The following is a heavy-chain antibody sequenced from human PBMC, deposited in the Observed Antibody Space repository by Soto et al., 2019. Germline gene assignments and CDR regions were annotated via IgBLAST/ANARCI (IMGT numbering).Heavy chain of an antibody. Sequence: EVQLVESGGGLVQPGGSLRLACAASGFIFNNYWIYWVRQAPGKGLAYVSSLHSDGITTTNADSVKGRFSISRDNARDTVYLQMNTLRVEDTALYYCARGRDGAYDIWGQGTMVIVSS. V-gene: IGHV3-74*01. J-gene: IGHJ3*02. D-gene: IGHD2-21*02. CDR3: ARGRDGAYDI. CDR2: LHSDGITT. CDR1: GFIFNNYW.